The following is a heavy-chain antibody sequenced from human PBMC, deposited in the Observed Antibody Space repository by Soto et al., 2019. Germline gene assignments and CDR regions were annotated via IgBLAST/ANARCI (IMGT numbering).Heavy chain of an antibody. CDR3: AAGGKNGYIK. D-gene: IGHD5-12*01. CDR1: RDTFNSYA. V-gene: IGHV1-69*01. J-gene: IGHJ4*02. Sequence: QVQLVQSGAEVREPGSSVTVSCKTSRDTFNSYAITWVRKAPGQGLEWMGGIIPILGTTKYAQKFQGRVTMTADDATSTAYMELSSLRFEDRAVYYCAAGGKNGYIKWGQGTQVTVSS. CDR2: IIPILGTT.